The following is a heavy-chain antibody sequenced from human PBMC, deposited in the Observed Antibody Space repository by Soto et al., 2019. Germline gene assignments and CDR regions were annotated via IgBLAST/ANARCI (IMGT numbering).Heavy chain of an antibody. D-gene: IGHD5-12*01. CDR3: GRDWVALGRHGMDV. J-gene: IGHJ6*02. Sequence: QVQLVQSGAEVKKPGASVKVSCKASGYTFTSYGISWVRQAPGQGLEWMGWISAYNGNTNYAQKLQGRVTMTTDTCTSTAYMERRSLRSDDTAVDYCGRDWVALGRHGMDVGGQGTTVTVSS. CDR2: ISAYNGNT. CDR1: GYTFTSYG. V-gene: IGHV1-18*01.